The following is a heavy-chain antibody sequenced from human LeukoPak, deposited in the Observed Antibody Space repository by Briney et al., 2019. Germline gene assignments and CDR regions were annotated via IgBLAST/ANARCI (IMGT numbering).Heavy chain of an antibody. CDR1: GYTFTSYD. CDR2: MNPNSGNT. CDR3: ARDKAAWYSSSWYYFDS. V-gene: IGHV1-8*01. J-gene: IGHJ4*02. D-gene: IGHD6-13*01. Sequence: ASVKVSCKASGYTFTSYDINWVRQATGQGLEWMGWMNPNSGNTGYAQKFQGRVTMTRNTSISTAYMELSRLRSDDTAVYYCARDKAAWYSSSWYYFDSWGQGTLVTVSS.